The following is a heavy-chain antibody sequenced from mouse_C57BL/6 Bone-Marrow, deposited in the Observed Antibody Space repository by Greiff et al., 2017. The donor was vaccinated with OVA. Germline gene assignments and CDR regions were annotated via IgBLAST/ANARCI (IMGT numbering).Heavy chain of an antibody. CDR1: GFNIKDDY. CDR3: TSYVNFDY. V-gene: IGHV14-4*01. D-gene: IGHD6-5*01. CDR2: IDPENGDT. J-gene: IGHJ2*01. Sequence: VQLQQSGAELVRPGASVKLSCTASGFNIKDDYMHWVKQRPEQGLEWIGWIDPENGDTEYASKFQGKATITADTSSNTAYLQLSSLTAEDAAVYDCTSYVNFDYWGQGTTLTVSS.